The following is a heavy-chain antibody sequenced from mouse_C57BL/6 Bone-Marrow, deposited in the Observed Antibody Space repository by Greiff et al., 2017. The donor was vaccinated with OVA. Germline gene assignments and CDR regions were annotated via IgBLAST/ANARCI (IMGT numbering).Heavy chain of an antibody. J-gene: IGHJ3*01. CDR1: GFTFSDYY. Sequence: EVQRVESEGGLVQPGSSMKLSCTASGFTFSDYYMAWVRQVPEKGLEWVANINYDGSSTYYLDSLKSRFIISRDNAKNILYLQMSSLKSEDTATYYCAIYYSPAWFAYWGQGTLVTVSA. V-gene: IGHV5-16*01. D-gene: IGHD2-12*01. CDR3: AIYYSPAWFAY. CDR2: INYDGSST.